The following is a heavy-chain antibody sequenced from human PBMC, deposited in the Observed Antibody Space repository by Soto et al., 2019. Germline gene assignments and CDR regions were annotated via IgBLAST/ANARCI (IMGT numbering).Heavy chain of an antibody. Sequence: PSDTLYLTCSVSGGSISSFYWIWIRQSPGEGLEWIAYIHSTGRTNYNPSLKSRVTVSLDMSKNQFSLQLSSVTAADTALYFCARVSNEYSGNGAFDYWGLGTPVTVSS. D-gene: IGHD1-26*01. V-gene: IGHV4-59*07. J-gene: IGHJ4*02. CDR2: IHSTGRT. CDR3: ARVSNEYSGNGAFDY. CDR1: GGSISSFY.